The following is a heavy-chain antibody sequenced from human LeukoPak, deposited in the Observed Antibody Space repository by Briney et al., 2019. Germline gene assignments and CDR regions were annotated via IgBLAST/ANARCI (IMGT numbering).Heavy chain of an antibody. D-gene: IGHD2-2*01. CDR2: INHSGST. Sequence: SETLSLTCTVSGGSISSGGYYWSWIRQPPGKGLEWIGEINHSGSTNYNPSLKSRVTISVDTSKNQFSLKLSSVTAADTAVYYCARGSRAVVEPAAMVRANWFDPWGQGTLVTVSS. V-gene: IGHV4-39*07. J-gene: IGHJ5*02. CDR3: ARGSRAVVEPAAMVRANWFDP. CDR1: GGSISSGGYY.